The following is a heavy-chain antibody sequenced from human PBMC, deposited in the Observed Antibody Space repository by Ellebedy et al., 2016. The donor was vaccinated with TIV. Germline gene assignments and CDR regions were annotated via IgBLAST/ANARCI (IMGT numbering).Heavy chain of an antibody. Sequence: GSLRLXXSVSDGSVSNRGYYWAWLRQSPGKGLEWIGHIHYTGSTDYNPSLKSRVSISVDTSNNHFSLIVTSVTAADTAVYFCAGGTHYYYGWDVWGPGTTVIVS. CDR2: IHYTGST. J-gene: IGHJ6*02. CDR3: AGGTHYYYGWDV. CDR1: DGSVSNRGYY. V-gene: IGHV4-61*03.